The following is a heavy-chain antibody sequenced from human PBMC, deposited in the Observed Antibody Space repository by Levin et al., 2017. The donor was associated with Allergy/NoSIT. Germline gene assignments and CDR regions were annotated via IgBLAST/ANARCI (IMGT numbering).Heavy chain of an antibody. CDR1: GYTLTELS. J-gene: IGHJ3*02. CDR2: FDPEDGET. Sequence: ASVKVSCKVSGYTLTELSMHWVRQAPGKGLEWMGGFDPEDGETIYAQKFQGRVTMTEDTSTDTAYMELSSLRSEDTAVYYCATHYGDYFGDAFDIWGQGTMVTVSS. V-gene: IGHV1-24*01. D-gene: IGHD4-17*01. CDR3: ATHYGDYFGDAFDI.